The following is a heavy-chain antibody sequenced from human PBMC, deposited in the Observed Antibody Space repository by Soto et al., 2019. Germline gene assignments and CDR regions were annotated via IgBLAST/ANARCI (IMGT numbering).Heavy chain of an antibody. CDR3: AYGSPDTGGYYYYSMDV. CDR2: ISGSGGIT. J-gene: IGHJ6*02. V-gene: IGHV3-23*01. Sequence: GGSLRLSCAASGFTFSSYAMGWVRQAPGQGLDWVSVISGSGGITYSADSVKGRFTISRDNSKNILNLQMNSLRAEDTAVSYCAYGSPDTGGYYYYSMDVWGQGTAVTVSS. D-gene: IGHD5-18*01. CDR1: GFTFSSYA.